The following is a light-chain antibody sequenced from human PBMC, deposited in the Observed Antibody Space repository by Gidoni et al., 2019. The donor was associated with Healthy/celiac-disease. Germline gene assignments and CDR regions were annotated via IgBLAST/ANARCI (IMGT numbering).Light chain of an antibody. Sequence: DIVFTQSPATLSLSPCERATLSCSASQSVSSYLAWYQQKPGQAPRLLIYDASNRATGITARFSGSGSGPDFTLTISSLEPEEFAVYYWQKRSNWLTFGGGTKVEIK. CDR2: DAS. CDR3: QKRSNWLT. CDR1: QSVSSY. J-gene: IGKJ4*01. V-gene: IGKV3-11*01.